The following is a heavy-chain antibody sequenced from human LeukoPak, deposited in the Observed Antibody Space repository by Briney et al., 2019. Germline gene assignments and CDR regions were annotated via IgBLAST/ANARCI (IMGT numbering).Heavy chain of an antibody. D-gene: IGHD3-10*02. CDR1: GDSISSSSSY. CDR3: ARHPGVGRVRRGDPAFDF. V-gene: IGHV4-39*01. J-gene: IGHJ3*01. Sequence: PSETLSLTCTVSGDSISSSSSYWGWIRQPPGEGLEWIGSIYYSGSTYYNTSLKSRVTISVDTSKNQFSLKLSSVTAADTAVYYCARHPGVGRVRRGDPAFDFWGQGTMVTVSS. CDR2: IYYSGST.